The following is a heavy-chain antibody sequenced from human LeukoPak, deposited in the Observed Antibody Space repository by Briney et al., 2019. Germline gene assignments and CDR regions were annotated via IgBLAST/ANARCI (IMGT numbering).Heavy chain of an antibody. CDR2: INHSGST. Sequence: SETLSLTCAVYGGSFSVYYCSWIRQPPGKGLEWIGEINHSGSTNYNPSLKSRVTISIDTSKNQFSLKLSSVTAADTAVYYCARGAYYYGSSGYPEYFQHWGQGTLVTVSS. V-gene: IGHV4-34*01. J-gene: IGHJ1*01. D-gene: IGHD3-22*01. CDR1: GGSFSVYY. CDR3: ARGAYYYGSSGYPEYFQH.